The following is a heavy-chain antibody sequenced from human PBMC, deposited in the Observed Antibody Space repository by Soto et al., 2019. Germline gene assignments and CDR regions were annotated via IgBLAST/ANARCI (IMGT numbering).Heavy chain of an antibody. Sequence: QVQLVQSGAEVKKPGSSVKVSCKASGGTFSSYTISWVRQAPGQGLEWMGRIIPILGIANYAQKFQGRVTITADKSTSTAYMELSSLRSEDTAVYYCAREPGRDILVGKGHLDYWGQGTLVTVSS. V-gene: IGHV1-69*08. D-gene: IGHD2-2*01. CDR2: IIPILGIA. J-gene: IGHJ4*02. CDR3: AREPGRDILVGKGHLDY. CDR1: GGTFSSYT.